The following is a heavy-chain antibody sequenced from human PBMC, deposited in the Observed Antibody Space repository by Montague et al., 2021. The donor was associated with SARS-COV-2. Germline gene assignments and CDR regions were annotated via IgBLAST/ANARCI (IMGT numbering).Heavy chain of an antibody. CDR3: ARVGCELRVGDSYFDF. CDR1: GGSISTNN. D-gene: IGHD1-26*01. CDR2: SNNTGST. Sequence: SETLSLTCTVSGGSISTNNWCWIWQRPGKGQEWNGNSNNTGSTNYNSSLKSRLTISVDTSENQFTLKVTSVTPADTAVYYCARVGCELRVGDSYFDFWGQGTLVTVSS. V-gene: IGHV4-59*01. J-gene: IGHJ4*02.